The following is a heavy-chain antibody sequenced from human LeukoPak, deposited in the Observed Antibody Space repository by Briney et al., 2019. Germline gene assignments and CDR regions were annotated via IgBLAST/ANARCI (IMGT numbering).Heavy chain of an antibody. D-gene: IGHD3-10*01. Sequence: GGSLRLSCAASGFTVSSNYMSRVRQAPGKGLEWVSVIYSGGSTYYADSVKGRFTISRDNSKNTLYLQMNSLRAEDTAVYYCARYMVRGVSNNWFDPWGQGTLVTVSS. J-gene: IGHJ5*02. CDR3: ARYMVRGVSNNWFDP. CDR2: IYSGGST. CDR1: GFTVSSNY. V-gene: IGHV3-53*01.